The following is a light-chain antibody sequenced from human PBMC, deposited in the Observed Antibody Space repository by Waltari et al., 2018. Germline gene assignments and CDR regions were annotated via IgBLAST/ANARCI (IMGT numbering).Light chain of an antibody. J-gene: IGLJ2*01. CDR1: KLGDKF. Sequence: SYELTQAPSVSVSPGQTASITCSGDKLGDKFLNWYQHKPGQSPVLVIYQNSKRRSGIPEGCAGSISRKTATLTISAAQAMDEADYYCQAWDSGTVVFGGGTKLTVL. CDR3: QAWDSGTVV. CDR2: QNS. V-gene: IGLV3-1*01.